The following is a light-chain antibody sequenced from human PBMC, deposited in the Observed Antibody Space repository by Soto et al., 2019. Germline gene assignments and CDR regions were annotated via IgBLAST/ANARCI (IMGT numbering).Light chain of an antibody. J-gene: IGKJ2*01. CDR1: QSVSSSY. Sequence: IVLPQSPGPLSLSPGERATLSCRASQSVSSSYLAWYQQKPGQAPRLLIYGASSRATGIPDRFSGSGSGTDFTLTISRLEPEDFAVYYCQQYGSSPGYTFGQGTKLEIK. V-gene: IGKV3-20*01. CDR3: QQYGSSPGYT. CDR2: GAS.